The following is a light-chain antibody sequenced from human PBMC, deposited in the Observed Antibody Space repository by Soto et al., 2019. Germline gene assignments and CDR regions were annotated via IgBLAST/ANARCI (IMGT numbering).Light chain of an antibody. CDR3: QQYNSYPLT. Sequence: IQITQPPSSLSASLGDTVTITCRASQSISSWLAWYQQKTGKAPKLLIYDDSSLESGVPSRLSGSGSGTELNLTISSLQPDDFATYYCQQYNSYPLTCGGGTKVDIK. V-gene: IGKV1-5*01. CDR2: DDS. CDR1: QSISSW. J-gene: IGKJ4*02.